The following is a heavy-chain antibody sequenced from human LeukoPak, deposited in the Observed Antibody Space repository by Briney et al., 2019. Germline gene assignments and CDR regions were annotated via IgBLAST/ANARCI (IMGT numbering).Heavy chain of an antibody. Sequence: GGSLRLSCAASGFTFSHYGMTWVRPAPGKGLEWVSGISGSGGSTYDADSVKGRFTISRDNSKNTVYLQMNSLRPEDTAVYYCAKWSGYGDYWGQGTLVTVSS. CDR2: ISGSGGST. J-gene: IGHJ4*02. CDR3: AKWSGYGDY. V-gene: IGHV3-23*01. CDR1: GFTFSHYG. D-gene: IGHD5-12*01.